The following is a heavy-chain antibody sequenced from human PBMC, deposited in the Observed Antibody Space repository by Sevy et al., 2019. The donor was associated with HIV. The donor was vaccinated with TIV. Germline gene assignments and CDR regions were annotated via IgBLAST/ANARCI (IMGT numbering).Heavy chain of an antibody. CDR3: AKEGYYYDSRSSDWFDP. D-gene: IGHD3-22*01. J-gene: IGHJ5*02. CDR2: ISSDGSKR. CDR1: GFNFSPYA. Sequence: GGSLRLSCAASGFNFSPYALHWVRQVPGKGLEWVATISSDGSKRYYTDSVKGGFSISRDNSKNTLYLQMNNLTPEDTAVFYCAKEGYYYDSRSSDWFDPWGQGALVTVSS. V-gene: IGHV3-30*18.